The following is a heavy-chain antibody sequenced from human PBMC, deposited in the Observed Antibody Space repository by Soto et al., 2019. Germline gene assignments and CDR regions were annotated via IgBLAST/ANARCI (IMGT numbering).Heavy chain of an antibody. CDR3: ASSRNYYDSSGYYEGPSDY. Sequence: SVKVSCKASGGTFSSYAISWVRQAPGQGLEWMGGIIPIFGTANYAQKFQGRVTITADVSTSTAYMELSSLRSEDTAVYYCASSRNYYDSSGYYEGPSDYWGQGTLVTVSS. D-gene: IGHD3-22*01. CDR2: IIPIFGTA. CDR1: GGTFSSYA. V-gene: IGHV1-69*13. J-gene: IGHJ4*02.